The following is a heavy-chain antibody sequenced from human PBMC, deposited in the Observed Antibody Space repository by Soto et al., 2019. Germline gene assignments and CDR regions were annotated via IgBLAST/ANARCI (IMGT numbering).Heavy chain of an antibody. V-gene: IGHV3-53*01. CDR2: IYSGGST. CDR1: GFTVSSNY. CDR3: ATTTVTTANYYYYGMDV. Sequence: EVQLVESGGGLIQPGGSLRLSCAASGFTVSSNYMSWVRQAPGKGLEWVSVIYSGGSTYYADSVKGRFTISRDNSKNTXYLQMNSLRAEDTAVYYCATTTVTTANYYYYGMDVWGQGTTVTVSS. J-gene: IGHJ6*02. D-gene: IGHD4-17*01.